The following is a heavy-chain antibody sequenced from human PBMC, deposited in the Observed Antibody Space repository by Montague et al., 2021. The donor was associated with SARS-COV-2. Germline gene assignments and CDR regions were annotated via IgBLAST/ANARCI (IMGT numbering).Heavy chain of an antibody. D-gene: IGHD3-9*01. CDR2: IDWDDNK. CDR3: ARSLYDILTGYYLPFDY. V-gene: IGHV2-70*20. Sequence: PALVKPTQTLTLTSTFSGFSLSTSGMCVSWVRQPPGKALEWLALIDWDDNKFYSTSLKTRLTISKDTSKNQVVLTMTNVDPVDTATYYCARSLYDILTGYYLPFDYWGQGTLVTVSS. J-gene: IGHJ4*02. CDR1: GFSLSTSGMC.